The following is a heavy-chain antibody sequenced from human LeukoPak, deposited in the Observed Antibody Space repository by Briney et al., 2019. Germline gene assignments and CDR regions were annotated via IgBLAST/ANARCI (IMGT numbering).Heavy chain of an antibody. D-gene: IGHD1-1*01. CDR2: IYTSGGT. V-gene: IGHV4-61*02. Sequence: SETLSLTCTVSGGSISSGSYYWSWIRQPAGKGLEWIGRIYTSGGTDYNPSLKSRVTISVDTSKNQFSLKLSSVTAADTAVYYCARDDDGWDAFDIWGQGTMVTVSS. CDR3: ARDDDGWDAFDI. J-gene: IGHJ3*02. CDR1: GGSISSGSYY.